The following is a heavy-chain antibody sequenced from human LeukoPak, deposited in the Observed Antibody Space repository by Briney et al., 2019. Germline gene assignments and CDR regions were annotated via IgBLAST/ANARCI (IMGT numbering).Heavy chain of an antibody. V-gene: IGHV1-2*06. Sequence: ASVKVSCKASGGTFSSYAISWVRQAPGQGLEWMGRINPNSGGTNYAQKFQGRVTMTRDTSISTAYMELSRLRSDDTAVYYRARDKSATLKTPGNAFGIWGQGTMVTVSS. J-gene: IGHJ3*02. CDR1: GGTFSSYA. D-gene: IGHD3-10*01. CDR3: ARDKSATLKTPGNAFGI. CDR2: INPNSGGT.